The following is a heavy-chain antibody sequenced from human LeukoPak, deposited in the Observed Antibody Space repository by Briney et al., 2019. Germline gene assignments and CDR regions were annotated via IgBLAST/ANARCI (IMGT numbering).Heavy chain of an antibody. CDR3: AKPARITMVRGPPVY. D-gene: IGHD3-10*01. J-gene: IGHJ4*02. CDR2: IRYDGSNK. CDR1: GFTFSSYG. V-gene: IGHV3-30*02. Sequence: GGSLRLSCAASGFTFSSYGMHWVRQAPGKGLEWVAFIRYDGSNKYYADSVKGRFTISRDNSKNTLYLQMNSLRAEDTAVYYCAKPARITMVRGPPVYWGQGTLVTVSS.